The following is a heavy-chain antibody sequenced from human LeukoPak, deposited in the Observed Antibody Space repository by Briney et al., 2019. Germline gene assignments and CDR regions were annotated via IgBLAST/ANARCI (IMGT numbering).Heavy chain of an antibody. V-gene: IGHV4-59*01. Sequence: SETLPLTCAVSGGSISNYYWTWIRQPPGKGLEWIGNIFYSGSTNYNPSLNSRVTTSLDTSKNQISLRLSSVTAADTAVYYCARGGSTFDIWGQGTMVTVSS. CDR2: IFYSGST. CDR3: ARGGSTFDI. J-gene: IGHJ3*02. D-gene: IGHD2-15*01. CDR1: GGSISNYY.